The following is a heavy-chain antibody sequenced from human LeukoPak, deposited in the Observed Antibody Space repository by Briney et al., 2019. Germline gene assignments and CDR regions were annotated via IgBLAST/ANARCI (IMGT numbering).Heavy chain of an antibody. D-gene: IGHD1-20*01. Sequence: ETLSLTCTVSGGSISSSSYYWGWIRQPPGKGLEWIGSIYYSGSTYYNPSLKSRVTISVDTSKNQFSLKLSSVTAADTAVYYCARGRYNWNCDYWGQGTLVTVSS. CDR2: IYYSGST. J-gene: IGHJ4*02. CDR3: ARGRYNWNCDY. CDR1: GGSISSSSYY. V-gene: IGHV4-39*01.